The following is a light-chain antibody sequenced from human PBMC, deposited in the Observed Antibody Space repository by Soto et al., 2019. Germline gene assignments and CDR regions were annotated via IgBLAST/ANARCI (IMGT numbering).Light chain of an antibody. CDR1: SSDVGGYDY. Sequence: QSALTQPRSVSGSPGQSVTISCTGTSSDVGGYDYVSWYQQHPGKAPKLMIYDVTKRPSGVPDRFSGSKSGNTASLTISGLQAEDEGDYHCCSYAGSYTFVFGTGTKVTVL. J-gene: IGLJ1*01. CDR3: CSYAGSYTFV. CDR2: DVT. V-gene: IGLV2-11*01.